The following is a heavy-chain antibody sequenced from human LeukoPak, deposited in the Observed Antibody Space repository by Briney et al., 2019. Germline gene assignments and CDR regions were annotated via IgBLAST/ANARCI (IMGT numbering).Heavy chain of an antibody. D-gene: IGHD3-16*02. CDR2: INSDGSST. Sequence: GGSLRLSCAASGFTFSSYWMHWVRQAPGKGLVWVSLINSDGSSTSYADSVKGRFTISRDNSKNTLYLQMNSLRAEDTAAYYCARSRRVGGVIVPFDYWGQGTLVTVSS. CDR1: GFTFSSYW. CDR3: ARSRRVGGVIVPFDY. V-gene: IGHV3-74*01. J-gene: IGHJ4*02.